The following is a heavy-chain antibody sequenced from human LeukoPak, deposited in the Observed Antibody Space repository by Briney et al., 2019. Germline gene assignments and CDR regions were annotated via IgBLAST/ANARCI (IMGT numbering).Heavy chain of an antibody. J-gene: IGHJ5*02. Sequence: PSETLSLTCAVYGGSFSGYYWSWIRQPPGKGLEWIGYIYYSGSTYYNPSLKSRVTISVDTSKNQFSLKLSSVTAADTAVYYCARAPGYCSSTSCYPRRNNWFDPWGQGTLVTVSS. CDR1: GGSFSGYY. D-gene: IGHD2-2*01. CDR3: ARAPGYCSSTSCYPRRNNWFDP. V-gene: IGHV4-30-4*08. CDR2: IYYSGST.